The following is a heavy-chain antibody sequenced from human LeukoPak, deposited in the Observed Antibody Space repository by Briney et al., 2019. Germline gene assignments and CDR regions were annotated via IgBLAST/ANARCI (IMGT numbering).Heavy chain of an antibody. CDR2: FDPEDGET. CDR1: GYTLTELS. Sequence: ASVKVSCKVSGYTLTELSMHWVRQAPGKGLEWMGGFDPEDGETIYAQKFQGRVTMTEDTSTDTAYMEQSSLRSEDTAVYYCATASFVGGSIPDWYNWNYWGQGTLVTVSS. D-gene: IGHD1-20*01. V-gene: IGHV1-24*01. J-gene: IGHJ4*02. CDR3: ATASFVGGSIPDWYNWNY.